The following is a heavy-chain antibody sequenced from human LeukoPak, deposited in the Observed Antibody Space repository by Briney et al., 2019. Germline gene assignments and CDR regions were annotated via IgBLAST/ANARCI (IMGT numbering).Heavy chain of an antibody. CDR3: ARDAIFGDAFDI. J-gene: IGHJ3*02. CDR2: INSDGSSI. CDR1: GFTFSSYW. D-gene: IGHD3-3*02. V-gene: IGHV3-74*01. Sequence: GGSLRLSCAASGFTFSSYWMHWVRQAPGKGLVWVSRINSDGSSISYADSVKSRFTISRDNAKNTLYLQMNSLTAEDTAVYHCARDAIFGDAFDIWGQGTMVTVSS.